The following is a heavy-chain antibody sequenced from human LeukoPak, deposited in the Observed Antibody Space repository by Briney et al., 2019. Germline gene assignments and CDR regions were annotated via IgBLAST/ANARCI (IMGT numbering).Heavy chain of an antibody. CDR2: IKQDGSEK. J-gene: IGHJ4*02. V-gene: IGHV3-7*01. Sequence: GGSLRLSCAASGFIFSNYAMSCVRQAPGKGLEWVANIKQDGSEKYYVDSVKGRFTISRDNAKNSLYLQMNSLRAEDTAVYYCARVVGYCSSTSCYDFDYWGQGTLVTVSS. CDR1: GFIFSNYA. D-gene: IGHD2-2*01. CDR3: ARVVGYCSSTSCYDFDY.